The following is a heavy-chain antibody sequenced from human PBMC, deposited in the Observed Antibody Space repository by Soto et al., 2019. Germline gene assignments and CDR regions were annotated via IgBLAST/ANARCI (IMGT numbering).Heavy chain of an antibody. CDR1: SGTINSSNW. V-gene: IGHV4-4*02. CDR3: ARDREDFSDYVGYFQY. CDR2: VYHSGST. D-gene: IGHD4-17*01. Sequence: QVQLQASGPGLVKPSGTLSLTCAVSSGTINSSNWWSWVRQPPGKGLEWIGEVYHSGSTNYNPSLKSRVTISVDKSKNQFSLKLSSVTAADTAVYYCARDREDFSDYVGYFQYWGQGTLVTVSS. J-gene: IGHJ1*01.